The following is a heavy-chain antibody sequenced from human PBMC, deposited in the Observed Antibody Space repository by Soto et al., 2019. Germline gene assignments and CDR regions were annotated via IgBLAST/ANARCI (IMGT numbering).Heavy chain of an antibody. CDR3: ARLRWFGEFNDAFDI. J-gene: IGHJ3*02. CDR2: INYSGST. CDR1: GGSISSGGYY. Sequence: QVQLQESGPGLVKPSQTLSLTCTVSGGSISSGGYYWSWIRQHPGKGLGWIGYINYSGSTYYNPSLKSRVTISVDTSKNQFSLKLSSVTAADTAVYYCARLRWFGEFNDAFDIWGQGTMVTVSS. D-gene: IGHD3-10*01. V-gene: IGHV4-31*03.